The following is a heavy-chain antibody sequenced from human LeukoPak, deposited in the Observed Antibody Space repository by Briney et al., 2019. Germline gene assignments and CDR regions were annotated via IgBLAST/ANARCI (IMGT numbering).Heavy chain of an antibody. CDR3: ARDRGGDTNWFDP. J-gene: IGHJ5*02. D-gene: IGHD2-21*02. CDR2: ISSSGSTI. CDR1: GFTFSSYE. V-gene: IGHV3-48*03. Sequence: GGSLRLSCAASGFTFSSYEMNWVRQAPGKGLEWVSYISSSGSTIYYADSVKGRFTISRDNAKNSLYLQMNSLRAEDTAVYYCARDRGGDTNWFDPWGQGTLVTVSS.